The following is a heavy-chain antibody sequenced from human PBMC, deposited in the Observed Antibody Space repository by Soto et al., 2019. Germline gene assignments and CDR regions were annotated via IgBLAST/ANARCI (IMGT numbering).Heavy chain of an antibody. CDR1: GFTVSSYG. J-gene: IGHJ4*02. V-gene: IGHV3-30*03. D-gene: IGHD2-8*02. CDR3: TGEVASGY. CDR2: ISRDGRTT. Sequence: QVQLVESGGGVVQPGRSLRLSCAVSGFTVSSYGMHWVRQAPGKGLEWVAVISRDGRTTFYADSVKGRFIISRDNSRNTLFLEMNSLRGDDMAVYYCTGEVASGYWGQGTLVTVSS.